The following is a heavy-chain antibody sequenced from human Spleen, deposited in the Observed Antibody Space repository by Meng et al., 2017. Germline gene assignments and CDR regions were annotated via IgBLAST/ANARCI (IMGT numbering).Heavy chain of an antibody. CDR2: INNSGST. J-gene: IGHJ1*01. D-gene: IGHD1-26*01. CDR3: ARGSGGSYFAYFQH. CDR1: GGSFSGYY. Sequence: QQQLQLWGAGQLKPPETLSITCGVYGGSFSGYYWSWIRQPPGKGLEWTGEINNSGSTNYNPSLKSRVTISVDTSKNQFSLKLSSVTAADTAVDYCARGSGGSYFAYFQHWGQGTLVTVSS. V-gene: IGHV4-34*01.